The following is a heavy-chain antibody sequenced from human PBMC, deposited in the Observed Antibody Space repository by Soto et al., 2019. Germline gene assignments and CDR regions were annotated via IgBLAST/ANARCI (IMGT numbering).Heavy chain of an antibody. Sequence: GASVKVSGKASGYTFTSYYMHWVRQAPRQGFEWMGRINPNGGGTNYAQKFQGWVTMTRDTSISTAYMELSRLRSDDTAVYYCASTYCSSTSCYGNPGIYWGQGTLLTVSS. J-gene: IGHJ4*02. CDR1: GYTFTSYY. V-gene: IGHV1-2*04. D-gene: IGHD2-2*01. CDR2: INPNGGGT. CDR3: ASTYCSSTSCYGNPGIY.